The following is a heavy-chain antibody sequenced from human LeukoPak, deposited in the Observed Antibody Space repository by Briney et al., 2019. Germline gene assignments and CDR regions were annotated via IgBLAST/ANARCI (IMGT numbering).Heavy chain of an antibody. CDR1: GGTFSSYA. CDR2: IIPIFGTA. J-gene: IGHJ6*02. V-gene: IGHV1-69*13. Sequence: SVKVSCKASGGTFSSYAISWVRQAPGQGLEWMGGIIPIFGTANYAQKFQGRVTITADESTSTAYMELSSLRSEDTAVYYCARDYYDSSGYSYYYYGMDVWGQGTTVTVSS. D-gene: IGHD3-22*01. CDR3: ARDYYDSSGYSYYYYGMDV.